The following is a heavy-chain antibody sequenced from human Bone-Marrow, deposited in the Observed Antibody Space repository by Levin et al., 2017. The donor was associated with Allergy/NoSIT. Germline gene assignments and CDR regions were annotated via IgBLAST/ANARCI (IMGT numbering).Heavy chain of an antibody. CDR1: GRSFNNYD. Sequence: GGSLRLSCKADGRSFNNYDAFSWIRQAPGQGLEWLGGIIAMFGTTAYGGAFRGRVTITADKSSGDVYMELKNLKVEDTAVYYCARDRFTIVRGEIKTANLFGMDMWGRGTPVTVSS. D-gene: IGHD3-10*01. CDR3: ARDRFTIVRGEIKTANLFGMDM. J-gene: IGHJ6*02. CDR2: IIAMFGTT. V-gene: IGHV1-69*06.